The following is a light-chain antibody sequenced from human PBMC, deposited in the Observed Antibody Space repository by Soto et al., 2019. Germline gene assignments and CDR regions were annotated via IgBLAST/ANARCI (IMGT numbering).Light chain of an antibody. CDR2: GAS. V-gene: IGKV3-20*01. CDR3: QQYGSSPALT. CDR1: QNVVSRN. J-gene: IGKJ4*01. Sequence: EIVLTQSPGTLSLSPGERATLSCRASQNVVSRNLAWYQQKPGQAPSLLIYGASSRTGGTPDRFSGSGSGTDVTLTISRLEPEDVAVDYCQQYGSSPALTFGGGTKVEIK.